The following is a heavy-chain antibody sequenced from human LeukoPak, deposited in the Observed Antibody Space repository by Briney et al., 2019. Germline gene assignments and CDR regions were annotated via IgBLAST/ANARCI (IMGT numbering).Heavy chain of an antibody. CDR1: GGSISSGSYY. V-gene: IGHV4-61*02. CDR2: IYTSGST. J-gene: IGHJ4*02. Sequence: SQTLSLTCTVSGGSISSGSYYWSWIRQPAGKGLEWIGRIYTSGSTNYNPSLKSRVTISVDTSKNQFSLKLSSVTAADTAVYYCARETRPTNFDYWGQGTLATVSS. CDR3: ARETRPTNFDY.